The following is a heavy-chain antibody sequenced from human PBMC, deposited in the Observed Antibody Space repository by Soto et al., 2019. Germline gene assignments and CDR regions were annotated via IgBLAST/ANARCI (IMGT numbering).Heavy chain of an antibody. CDR3: AKGVSSIVVVPAPAGGFDY. V-gene: IGHV3-9*01. D-gene: IGHD2-2*01. CDR1: GFTFDDYA. Sequence: PGGSLRLSCAASGFTFDDYAMHWVRQAPGKGLEWVSGISWNSGSIGYADSVKGRFTISRDNAKNSLYLQMNSLRAEDTALYYCAKGVSSIVVVPAPAGGFDYWGQGTLVTVSS. J-gene: IGHJ4*02. CDR2: ISWNSGSI.